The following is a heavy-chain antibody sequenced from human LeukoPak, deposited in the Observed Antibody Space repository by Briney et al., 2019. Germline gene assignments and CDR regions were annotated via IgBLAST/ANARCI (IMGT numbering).Heavy chain of an antibody. Sequence: GASVKVSCKASGYTFTSYDINWVRQATGQGLEWMGWMNPNSGNTGYAQKFQGRVTITRNTSISTAYMELSSLRSEDTAVYYCAREFSYGRAFDIWGQGTMVTVSS. CDR2: MNPNSGNT. D-gene: IGHD4-17*01. J-gene: IGHJ3*02. CDR3: AREFSYGRAFDI. V-gene: IGHV1-8*03. CDR1: GYTFTSYD.